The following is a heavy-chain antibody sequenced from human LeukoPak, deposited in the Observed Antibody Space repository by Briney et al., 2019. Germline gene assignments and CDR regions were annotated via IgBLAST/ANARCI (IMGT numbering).Heavy chain of an antibody. CDR2: IKQDGSEK. V-gene: IGHV3-7*01. Sequence: GGSLRLSCAASGFTFSSYWMSWVRQAPGKGLGWVANIKQDGSEKYYVDSVKGRFTISRDNAKNSLYLQMNSLRAEDTAVYYCARSYSSSWMYYFDYWGQGTLVTVSS. CDR1: GFTFSSYW. J-gene: IGHJ4*02. D-gene: IGHD6-13*01. CDR3: ARSYSSSWMYYFDY.